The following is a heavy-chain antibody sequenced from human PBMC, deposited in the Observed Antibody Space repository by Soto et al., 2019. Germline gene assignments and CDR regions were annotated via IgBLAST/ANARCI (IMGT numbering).Heavy chain of an antibody. V-gene: IGHV4-31*03. J-gene: IGHJ4*02. CDR3: ARGVLY. CDR1: GGSISSGGYF. Sequence: QVQLQESGPGLVKPSQTLSLTCTVSGGSISSGGYFWSWIRQPPGKGLEWIGNIFYCGTTYYTPSRKSRVTISVDTSKNQFSLKLSSVTAADTAVYFCARGVLYWGQGTLVTVSS. CDR2: IFYCGTT. D-gene: IGHD1-1*01.